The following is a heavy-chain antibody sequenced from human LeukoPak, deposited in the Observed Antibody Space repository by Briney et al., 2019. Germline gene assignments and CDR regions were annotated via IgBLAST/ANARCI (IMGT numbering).Heavy chain of an antibody. J-gene: IGHJ4*02. V-gene: IGHV4-39*01. D-gene: IGHD5-12*01. CDR1: GGSISSSSYY. CDR2: IYYSGST. Sequence: SETLSLTCTVSGGSISSSSYYWGWIRQPPGKGLEWIGSIYYSGSTYYNPSLKSRVTISVDTSKNQFSLKLSSVTAADTAVYYCTRHAWSGYDKTEPGFDYWGQGTLVTVSS. CDR3: TRHAWSGYDKTEPGFDY.